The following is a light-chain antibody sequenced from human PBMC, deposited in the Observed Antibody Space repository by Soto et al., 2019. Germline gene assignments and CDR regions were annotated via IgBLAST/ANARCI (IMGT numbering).Light chain of an antibody. J-gene: IGKJ1*01. CDR1: QSLLHSNGYNY. CDR3: MQALQTSWT. V-gene: IGKV2-28*01. Sequence: DIVMTQSPVSLPVTPGEPASISCRSSQSLLHSNGYNYLDWYLQKPGQSPQLLIYLGSNRASGVPDRFSGSGSGTDFTLKISRVEAEDVGVYYCMQALQTSWTFGQGTKV. CDR2: LGS.